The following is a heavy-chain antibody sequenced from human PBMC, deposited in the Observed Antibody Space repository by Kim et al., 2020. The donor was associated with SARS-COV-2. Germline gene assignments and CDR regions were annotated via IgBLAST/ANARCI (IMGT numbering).Heavy chain of an antibody. V-gene: IGHV3-9*01. CDR1: GFTFDDYA. Sequence: GGSLRLSCAASGFTFDDYAMHWVRQAPGKGLEWVSGISWNSGSIGYADSVKGRFTISRDNAKNSLYLQMNSLRAEDTALYYCAKDIFSGPEGQWLETGFDYWGQGTLVTVSS. CDR2: ISWNSGSI. J-gene: IGHJ4*02. CDR3: AKDIFSGPEGQWLETGFDY. D-gene: IGHD6-19*01.